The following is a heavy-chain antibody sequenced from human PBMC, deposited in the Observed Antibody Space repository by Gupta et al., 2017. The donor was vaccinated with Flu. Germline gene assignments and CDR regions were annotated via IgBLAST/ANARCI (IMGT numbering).Heavy chain of an antibody. Sequence: EVQLVESGGGLVQPGRSLRLSCAASGFPLDDYGMHWVRQAPGKGLEWVSGLSWNSGSVAYADSVKGRVTISRDNAKNSLYLQMSSLRAEDTAFYYCAKDIGHKYGGGLDYWGQGTLVTVSS. J-gene: IGHJ4*02. CDR3: AKDIGHKYGGGLDY. CDR1: GFPLDDYG. D-gene: IGHD3-16*01. CDR2: LSWNSGSV. V-gene: IGHV3-9*01.